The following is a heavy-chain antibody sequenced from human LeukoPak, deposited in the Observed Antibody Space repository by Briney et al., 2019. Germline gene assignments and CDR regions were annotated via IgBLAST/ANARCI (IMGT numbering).Heavy chain of an antibody. CDR3: ARIVDTAMVIHYYYMDV. V-gene: IGHV3-30-3*01. D-gene: IGHD5-18*01. CDR2: ISYDGSNK. CDR1: GFTFSSYA. Sequence: GGSLRLSCAASGFTFSSYAMHWVRQAPGKGLEWVAVISYDGSNKYYADSVKGRFTISRDNSKNTLYLQMNSLRAEDTAVYYCARIVDTAMVIHYYYMDVWGKGTTVTVSS. J-gene: IGHJ6*03.